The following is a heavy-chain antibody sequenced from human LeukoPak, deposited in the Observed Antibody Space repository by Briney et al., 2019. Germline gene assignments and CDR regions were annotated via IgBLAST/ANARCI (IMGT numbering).Heavy chain of an antibody. V-gene: IGHV3-23*01. CDR1: GFIFSSFA. D-gene: IGHD3-16*01. CDR3: ARASWVSSTDAVR. Sequence: GGSLRLSCAASGFIFSSFAMSWVRQGPARGLEWVSSIRGNGETFDADSVKGRFTLSSDSSRNTVYFQLNNLRVEDTAIYYCARASWVSSTDAVRWGQGTLVTVSS. CDR2: IRGNGET. J-gene: IGHJ4*02.